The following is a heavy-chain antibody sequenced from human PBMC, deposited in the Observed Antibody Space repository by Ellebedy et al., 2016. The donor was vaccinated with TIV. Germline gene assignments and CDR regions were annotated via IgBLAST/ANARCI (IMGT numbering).Heavy chain of an antibody. CDR3: ARGPGDRGEGGY. V-gene: IGHV4-34*01. D-gene: IGHD3-10*01. CDR1: GGSFSGYY. Sequence: MPGGSLSLSCAVYGGSFSGYYWSWIRQPPGKGLEWIGEINHSGSTNYNPSLKSRVTISVDTSKNQFSLKLRSVTAADTAVYYCARGPGDRGEGGYWGQGTLVTVSS. CDR2: INHSGST. J-gene: IGHJ4*02.